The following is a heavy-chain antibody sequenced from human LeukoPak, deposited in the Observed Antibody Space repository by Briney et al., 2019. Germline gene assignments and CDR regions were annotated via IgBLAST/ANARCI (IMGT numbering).Heavy chain of an antibody. D-gene: IGHD2-2*03. CDR1: GFTVSSNY. CDR2: IYSGGAT. CDR3: ARMVGFCTSTSCYPRTFDI. V-gene: IGHV3-53*01. J-gene: IGHJ3*02. Sequence: GGSLRLSCAAYGFTVSSNYMSWVRQAPGKGLEWVPVIYSGGATYYADSVKGRFTISRDNSKNTVHLQMNSLRAEDTAVYYCARMVGFCTSTSCYPRTFDIWGQGTMVSVSS.